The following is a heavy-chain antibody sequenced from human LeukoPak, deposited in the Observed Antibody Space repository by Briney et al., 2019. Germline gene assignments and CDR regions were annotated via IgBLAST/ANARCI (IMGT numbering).Heavy chain of an antibody. V-gene: IGHV3-33*01. CDR3: ARAEVPGAIKSGAFDI. CDR2: IWDDGTNK. Sequence: PGGSLRLSCAASGFTFSTYGMHWVRQAPGKGLAWVAVIWDDGTNKYYADSVKGRFTISRDNSRNTLYLQMNSLRAEDTAVYYCARAEVPGAIKSGAFDIWGRGTMVTVSS. CDR1: GFTFSTYG. D-gene: IGHD2-2*01. J-gene: IGHJ3*02.